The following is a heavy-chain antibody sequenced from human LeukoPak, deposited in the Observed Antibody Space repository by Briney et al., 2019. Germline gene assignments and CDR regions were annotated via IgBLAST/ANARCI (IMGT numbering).Heavy chain of an antibody. D-gene: IGHD2-15*01. J-gene: IGHJ4*02. CDR2: ISNNGGYT. Sequence: GGSLRLSCAASGFIFSSYAMSWVRQAPGKGLEWVSAISNNGGYTYYADSVQGRFTISRDNSKSTLCLQMNSLRAEDTAVYYCAKQLGYCSDGSCYFPYWGQGTLVTVSS. V-gene: IGHV3-23*01. CDR1: GFIFSSYA. CDR3: AKQLGYCSDGSCYFPY.